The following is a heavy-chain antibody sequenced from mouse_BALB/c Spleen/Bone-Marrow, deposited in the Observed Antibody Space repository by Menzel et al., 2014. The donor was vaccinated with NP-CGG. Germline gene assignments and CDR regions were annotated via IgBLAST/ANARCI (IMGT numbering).Heavy chain of an antibody. CDR3: ARVWYFDY. J-gene: IGHJ2*03. Sequence: EVQLVESGGDLVQPGGSLKLSCAASGFTFSSYGMSWVRQTPDKRLELVATINSNGGSTYYPDSVKGRFTISRDNAKNTLYLQMSSLKSEDTAMYYCARVWYFDYWGQGTSLTVSS. CDR1: GFTFSSYG. V-gene: IGHV5-6-3*01. CDR2: INSNGGST.